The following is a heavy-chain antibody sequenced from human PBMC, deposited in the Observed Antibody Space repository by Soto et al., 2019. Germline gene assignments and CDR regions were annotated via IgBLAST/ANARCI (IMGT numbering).Heavy chain of an antibody. CDR3: AGLYHYDSSGYYDY. J-gene: IGHJ4*02. CDR2: INPSGGRT. D-gene: IGHD3-22*01. CDR1: GNSFTSYY. Sequence: GASVKVSCKASGNSFTSYYMHWVRQALGQGLEWMGIINPSGGRTTYAQKFQGRVTMTRDTSTSTFHMELSSLTSEDTAVYYCAGLYHYDSSGYYDYWGQGTLVTVSS. V-gene: IGHV1-46*01.